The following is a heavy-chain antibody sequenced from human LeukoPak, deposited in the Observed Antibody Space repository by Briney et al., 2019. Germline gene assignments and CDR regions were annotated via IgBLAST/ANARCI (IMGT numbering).Heavy chain of an antibody. D-gene: IGHD3-10*01. CDR2: IYYSGST. CDR1: GGSVSGSSLY. V-gene: IGHV4-39*01. CDR3: ARLQGPIRTARGVD. J-gene: IGHJ4*02. Sequence: SETLSLTCTVSGGSVSGSSLYWGWIRQPQPTGKGLEWIGSIYYSGSTYYNPSLKSRVSISVDTSKNQFSLKLNSVTAADTAVYYCARLQGPIRTARGVDWGQGTLVTVSS.